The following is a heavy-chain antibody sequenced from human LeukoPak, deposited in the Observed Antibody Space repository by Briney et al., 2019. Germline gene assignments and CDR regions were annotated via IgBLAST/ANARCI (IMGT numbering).Heavy chain of an antibody. CDR2: IIPIFGTA. D-gene: IGHD2-21*02. J-gene: IGHJ3*02. CDR1: GGTFSSYA. CDR3: ARKAYCGGDCYAYDAFDI. V-gene: IGHV1-69*13. Sequence: AASVKVSCKASGGTFSSYAISWVRQAPGQGLEWMGGIIPIFGTANYAQKFQGRVTITAGESTSTAYMELSSLRSEDTAVYYCARKAYCGGDCYAYDAFDIWGQGTMVTVSS.